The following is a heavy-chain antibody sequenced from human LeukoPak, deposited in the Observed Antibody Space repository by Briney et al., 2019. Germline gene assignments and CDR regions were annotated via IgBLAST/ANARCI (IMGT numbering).Heavy chain of an antibody. CDR1: GVSIRSAGYS. CDR3: ARGGATGVFET. D-gene: IGHD2-15*01. J-gene: IGHJ5*02. Sequence: PSETLSLTCAVSGVSIRSAGYSYYWIRQYSGKDLEWIGHIYYSGSPSYNPSPKSRVTISMDTSKNHFSLNLTSVTAADTAVYYCARGGATGVFETWGQGTLVTVSS. CDR2: IYYSGSP. V-gene: IGHV4-31*11.